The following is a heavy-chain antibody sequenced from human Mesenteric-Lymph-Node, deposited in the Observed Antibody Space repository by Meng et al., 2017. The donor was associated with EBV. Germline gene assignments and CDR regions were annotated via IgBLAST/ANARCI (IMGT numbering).Heavy chain of an antibody. D-gene: IGHD4-11*01. J-gene: IGHJ5*01. CDR2: IYFSGST. CDR1: GGSISSSSYY. V-gene: IGHV4-39*01. Sequence: QLQLQESGPGLVKPSETLSLTCTVPGGSISSSSYYWGWIRQPPGKGLESIGNIYFSGSTYYNPSLKSRVTISVDTSKNQFSLKLSSVTAADTAVYYCASRGDGIYSNYDWFDSWGQGTLVTVSS. CDR3: ASRGDGIYSNYDWFDS.